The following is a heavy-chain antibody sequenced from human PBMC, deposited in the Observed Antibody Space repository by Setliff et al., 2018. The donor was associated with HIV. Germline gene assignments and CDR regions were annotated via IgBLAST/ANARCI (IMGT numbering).Heavy chain of an antibody. V-gene: IGHV4-31*03. CDR2: IHYSGNT. D-gene: IGHD3-22*01. Sequence: SETLSLTCTVSGGSISSGGYYWSWIRHHPGKGLEWIGYIHYSGNTYYNPSLKSRLTISVDTSKNQFSLNLSSVTAADTAVYYCARAGVYYDSSGYCIDYWGQGTLVTVSS. CDR3: ARAGVYYDSSGYCIDY. J-gene: IGHJ4*02. CDR1: GGSISSGGYY.